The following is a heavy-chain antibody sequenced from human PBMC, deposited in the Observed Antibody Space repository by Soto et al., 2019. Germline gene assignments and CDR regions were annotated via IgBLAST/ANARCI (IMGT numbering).Heavy chain of an antibody. J-gene: IGHJ5*02. CDR2: IYYSGST. CDR3: ARAPRSWQSTDILRWFDP. V-gene: IGHV4-59*01. Sequence: PSETLSLTCTVSGGSISSYYWSWIRQPPGKGLEWIGYIYYSGSTNYNPSLKSRVTISVDTSKNQFSLKLSSVTAADTAVYYCARAPRSWQSTDILRWFDPWGQGTLVTVSS. CDR1: GGSISSYY. D-gene: IGHD3-9*01.